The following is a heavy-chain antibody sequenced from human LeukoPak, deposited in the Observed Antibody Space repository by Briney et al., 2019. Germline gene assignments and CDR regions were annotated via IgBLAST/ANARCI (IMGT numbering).Heavy chain of an antibody. CDR2: ISGSGGST. Sequence: GGSLRLSCAASGFTFSSYAMSWVRQAPGKGPEWVSAISGSGGSTYYADSVKGRFTISRDNSKNTLYLQMNSLRAEDTAVYYCAKGEQLVQFPFDYWGQGTLVTVSS. D-gene: IGHD6-13*01. CDR1: GFTFSSYA. J-gene: IGHJ4*02. CDR3: AKGEQLVQFPFDY. V-gene: IGHV3-23*01.